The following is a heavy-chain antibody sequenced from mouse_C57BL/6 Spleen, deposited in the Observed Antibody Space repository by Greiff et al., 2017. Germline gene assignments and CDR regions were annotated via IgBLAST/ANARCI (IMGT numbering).Heavy chain of an antibody. V-gene: IGHV2-9-1*01. CDR1: GFSLTSYA. CDR2: IWTGGGT. CDR3: ARKALNWFLDY. J-gene: IGHJ2*01. D-gene: IGHD4-1*01. Sequence: QVQPQQSGPGLVAPSQSLSITCTVSGFSLTSYAISWVRQPPGKGLEWLGVIWTGGGTYYNSALKSRLSISKDNSKSQVFLKMNSLQTDDTARYYCARKALNWFLDYWGQGTTLTVSS.